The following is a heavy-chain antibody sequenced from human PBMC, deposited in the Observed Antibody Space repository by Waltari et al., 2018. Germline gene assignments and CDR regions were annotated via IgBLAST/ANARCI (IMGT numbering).Heavy chain of an antibody. CDR3: ARVFSLVGATTALGY. D-gene: IGHD1-26*01. V-gene: IGHV1-2*02. CDR2: INPNRGGT. CDR1: GYTFTGYS. J-gene: IGHJ4*02. Sequence: QVQLVQAGAEVKKPGASVKVSCQASGYTFTGYSMHWVRQAPGQGLEWMGWINPNRGGTNYAQKFQGRVTMTRDTSISTAYMELSRLRSDDTAVYYCARVFSLVGATTALGYWGQGTLVTVSS.